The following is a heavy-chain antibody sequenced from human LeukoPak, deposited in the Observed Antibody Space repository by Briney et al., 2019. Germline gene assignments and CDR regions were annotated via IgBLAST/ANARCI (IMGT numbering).Heavy chain of an antibody. J-gene: IGHJ3*02. Sequence: TGGSLRLSCAASGFTFSSYAMHWVRQAPGKGLEWVAVISYDGSNKYYAGSVKGRFTISRDNSKNTLYLQMNSLRAEDTAVYYCARDASRIAARPDAFDIWGQGTMVTVSS. D-gene: IGHD6-6*01. CDR3: ARDASRIAARPDAFDI. V-gene: IGHV3-30*01. CDR1: GFTFSSYA. CDR2: ISYDGSNK.